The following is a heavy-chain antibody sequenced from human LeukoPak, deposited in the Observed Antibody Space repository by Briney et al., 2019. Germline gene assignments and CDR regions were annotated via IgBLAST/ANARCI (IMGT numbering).Heavy chain of an antibody. CDR3: ARGDSSSWYGSNWFDP. Sequence: SETLSLTCTVSGGSISSSRFYWVWIRQPPGKGLEWIGSLYYTGNTYYNPSLKSRVTISVDTSKNQFSLKLSSVTAADTAVYYCARGDSSSWYGSNWFDPWGQGTLATVSS. CDR2: LYYTGNT. D-gene: IGHD6-13*01. J-gene: IGHJ5*02. V-gene: IGHV4-39*07. CDR1: GGSISSSRFY.